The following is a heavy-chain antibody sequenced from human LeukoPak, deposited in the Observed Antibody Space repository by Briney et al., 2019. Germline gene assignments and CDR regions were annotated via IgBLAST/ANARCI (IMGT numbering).Heavy chain of an antibody. D-gene: IGHD2-2*01. CDR3: ARVPAATANWFDP. CDR1: VGTFSSYA. Sequence: GASVKVASKASVGTFSSYAISWVRQAPGQGLEWMGGIIPIFGTANYAQKFQGGVSITTDESTSTAYMELSSLRSQDTAVYYCARVPAATANWFDPRGQGTLVTVSS. CDR2: IIPIFGTA. J-gene: IGHJ5*02. V-gene: IGHV1-69*05.